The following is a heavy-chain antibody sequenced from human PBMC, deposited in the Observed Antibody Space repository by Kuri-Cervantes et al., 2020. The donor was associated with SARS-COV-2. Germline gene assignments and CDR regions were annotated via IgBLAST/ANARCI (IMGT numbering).Heavy chain of an antibody. CDR3: ARGGSSSPGDY. Sequence: GGSLRLSCAASGFTFSSYEMNWVRQAPGKGLEWVSYISSSGSTIYYADSVKGRFTISRDNAKNSLYLQMNSLRAEDTAVYYCARGGSSSPGDYWGQGTLVTVSS. D-gene: IGHD6-6*01. J-gene: IGHJ4*02. CDR2: ISSSGSTI. CDR1: GFTFSSYE. V-gene: IGHV3-48*03.